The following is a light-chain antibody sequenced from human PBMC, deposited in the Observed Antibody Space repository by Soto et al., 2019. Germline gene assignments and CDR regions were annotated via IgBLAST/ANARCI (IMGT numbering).Light chain of an antibody. V-gene: IGKV1-9*01. CDR1: QGISSY. CDR2: AAS. J-gene: IGKJ1*01. CDR3: QQYNHWWT. Sequence: IQLTQSPSSLSSSLADRVTMTFRASQGISSYLAWYQQKPGKAPKXLIYAASTLQSGVPSRFSGSGSGTDFTLTISSLQPEDFATYYCQQYNHWWTFGQGTKVDI.